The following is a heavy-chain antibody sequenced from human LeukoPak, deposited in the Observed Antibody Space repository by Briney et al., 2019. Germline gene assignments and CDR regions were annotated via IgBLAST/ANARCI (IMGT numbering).Heavy chain of an antibody. CDR2: INPNSGGT. J-gene: IGHJ3*02. CDR1: GYTFTGYY. Sequence: ASVKVSCKASGYTFTGYYMHWVRQAPGQGLEWMGWINPNSGGTNYAQKFQGRVTMTRDTSLSTAYMELSRLRSDDTAVYYCARDYYYDSSGYYRRDAFDIWGQGTMVTVSS. CDR3: ARDYYYDSSGYYRRDAFDI. V-gene: IGHV1-2*02. D-gene: IGHD3-22*01.